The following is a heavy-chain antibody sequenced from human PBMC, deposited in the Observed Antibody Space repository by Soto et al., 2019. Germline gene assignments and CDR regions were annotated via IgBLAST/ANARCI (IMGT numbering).Heavy chain of an antibody. J-gene: IGHJ6*02. V-gene: IGHV5-51*01. CDR1: GYSFSTYW. D-gene: IGHD6-19*01. Sequence: GEALKISCKGSGYSFSTYWIAWVRQMPGKGLEWMGIIYPGDSDTRYSPSFQGQVTISADKSISTAYLQWSSLKASDTAMYYCASRIAVAGTPYYYGFDVWGQGTTVTVSS. CDR2: IYPGDSDT. CDR3: ASRIAVAGTPYYYGFDV.